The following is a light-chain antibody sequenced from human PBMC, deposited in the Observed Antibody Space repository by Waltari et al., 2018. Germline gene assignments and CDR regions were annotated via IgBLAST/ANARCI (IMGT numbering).Light chain of an antibody. CDR3: QQRSNWWT. Sequence: EIVLTQSPATLSLSPGERATLSCRASQSVSIYLAWYQPKPGQAPRLLIYDASKRATGIPSRFSGSGSGTDFTLTITSLEPEDFAIYYCQQRSNWWTFGQETNVKIK. V-gene: IGKV3-11*01. J-gene: IGKJ1*01. CDR1: QSVSIY. CDR2: DAS.